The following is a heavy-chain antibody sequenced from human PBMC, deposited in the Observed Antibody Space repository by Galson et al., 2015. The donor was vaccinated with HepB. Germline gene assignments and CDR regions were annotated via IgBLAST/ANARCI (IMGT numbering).Heavy chain of an antibody. D-gene: IGHD1-7*01. Sequence: SLRLSCAASGFTFSSYSMNWVRQAPGKGLEWVSSISSSSSYICYADSVKGRFTISRDNAKNSLYLQMNSLRAEDTAVYYCAREFPPTETNAFDIWGKETMVTVSS. CDR1: GFTFSSYS. CDR2: ISSSSSYI. V-gene: IGHV3-21*01. J-gene: IGHJ3*02. CDR3: AREFPPTETNAFDI.